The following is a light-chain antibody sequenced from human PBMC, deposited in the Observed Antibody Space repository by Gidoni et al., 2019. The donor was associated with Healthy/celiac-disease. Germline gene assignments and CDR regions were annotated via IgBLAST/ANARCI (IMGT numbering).Light chain of an antibody. V-gene: IGLV2-14*01. Sequence: QSALTQPAPVSGSPGQSITISCTGTSSDVCGYNYVSWYQQHPGKAPKRMIYEVSNRPSGFSNRFSGSKSGNAASLTISGLQAEDEADYYCSSYTSSIWVFGGGTKLTVL. CDR2: EVS. CDR1: SSDVCGYNY. CDR3: SSYTSSIWV. J-gene: IGLJ3*02.